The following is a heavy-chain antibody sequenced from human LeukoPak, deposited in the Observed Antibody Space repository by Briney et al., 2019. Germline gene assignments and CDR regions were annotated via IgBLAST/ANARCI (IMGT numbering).Heavy chain of an antibody. D-gene: IGHD2-2*01. CDR1: GGSISRSSYY. Sequence: SETLSLTCTVSGGSISRSSYYWGWIRQPPGKGLEWTGSIFYSGSTYYNPSLKSRVTISVDTSKNQFSLKLSSVTASDTAMYYCARLGYCDSSSCYLHYHYYMDVWGKGTTVTVSS. CDR3: ARLGYCDSSSCYLHYHYYMDV. CDR2: IFYSGST. V-gene: IGHV4-39*01. J-gene: IGHJ6*03.